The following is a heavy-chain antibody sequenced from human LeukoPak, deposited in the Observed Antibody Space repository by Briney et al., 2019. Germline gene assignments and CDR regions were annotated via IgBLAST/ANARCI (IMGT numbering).Heavy chain of an antibody. Sequence: GGSLRLSCTASGFTFSSYSMNWVRQAPGKGLEWVSSISTSSSYIYYADSVKGRFIISRDNARNSLYLQMNTLRAEDTAVYSCARGADGVSSNSRGWFDPWGQGTLVTVSS. CDR1: GFTFSSYS. J-gene: IGHJ5*02. V-gene: IGHV3-21*01. CDR3: ARGADGVSSNSRGWFDP. CDR2: ISTSSSYI. D-gene: IGHD2-15*01.